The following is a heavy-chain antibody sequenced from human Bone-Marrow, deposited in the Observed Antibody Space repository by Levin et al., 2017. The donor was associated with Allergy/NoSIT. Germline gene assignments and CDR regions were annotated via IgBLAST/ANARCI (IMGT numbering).Heavy chain of an antibody. CDR2: ISSSSSTI. V-gene: IGHV3-48*02. CDR1: GFTFSSYS. CDR3: ARDQYHYSRDSFDY. D-gene: IGHD2-2*01. Sequence: GESLKISCAASGFTFSSYSMNWVRQAPGKGLEWVSYISSSSSTIYYADSVKGRFTISRDNAKNSLYLQMNSLRDEDTAVYYCARDQYHYSRDSFDYWGQGTLVTVSS. J-gene: IGHJ4*02.